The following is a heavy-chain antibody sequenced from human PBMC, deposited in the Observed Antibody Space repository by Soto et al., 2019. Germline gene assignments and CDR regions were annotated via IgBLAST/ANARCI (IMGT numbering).Heavy chain of an antibody. J-gene: IGHJ4*02. CDR1: GFTFSSYG. D-gene: IGHD4-4*01. V-gene: IGHV3-33*01. CDR3: ASLGGSWATTVTTSFFDY. CDR2: IWYDGSNK. Sequence: GGSLRLSCAASGFTFSSYGMHWVRQAPGKGLEWVAVIWYDGSNKYYADSVKGRFTISRDNSKNTLYLQMNSLRAEDTAVYYCASLGGSWATTVTTSFFDYWGQGTLVTVSS.